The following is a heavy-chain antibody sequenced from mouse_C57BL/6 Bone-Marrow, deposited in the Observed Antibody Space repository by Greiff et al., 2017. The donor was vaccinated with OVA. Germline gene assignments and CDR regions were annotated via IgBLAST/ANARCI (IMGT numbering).Heavy chain of an antibody. D-gene: IGHD1-1*02. CDR3: ARDYGDYYAMDY. CDR2: IYPRDGST. Sequence: VKVVESDAELVKPGASVKISCKVSGYTFTDHTIHWMKQRPEQGLEWIGYIYPRDGSTKYNEKFKGKATLTADKSSSTAYMQLNSLTSEDSAVYFCARDYGDYYAMDYWGQGTSVTVSS. V-gene: IGHV1-78*01. J-gene: IGHJ4*01. CDR1: GYTFTDHT.